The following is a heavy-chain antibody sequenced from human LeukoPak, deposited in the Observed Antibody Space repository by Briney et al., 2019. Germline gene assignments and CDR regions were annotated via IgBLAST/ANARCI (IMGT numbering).Heavy chain of an antibody. CDR1: GFAFSSYA. D-gene: IGHD2-2*01. CDR3: AKQLGYCSRGTCYFDS. Sequence: PGGSLRLSCAASGFAFSSYAMSWARQAPGKGLEWISAISDSGGSTYSADPVKGRFTISRDNSKNTLYLQMNSLRDEDTALYYCAKQLGYCSRGTCYFDSWGQGTLVTVSS. CDR2: ISDSGGST. J-gene: IGHJ4*01. V-gene: IGHV3-23*01.